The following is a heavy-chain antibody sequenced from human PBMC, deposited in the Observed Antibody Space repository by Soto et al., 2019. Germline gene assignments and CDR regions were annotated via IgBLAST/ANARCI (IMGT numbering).Heavy chain of an antibody. D-gene: IGHD3-9*01. J-gene: IGHJ5*02. CDR3: ARALAVRYFDWLLPPYWFDP. CDR2: MNPNSVNT. Sequence: GASVKVSCKASGYTFTSYDINWVRQATGQGLEGMGWMNPNSVNTGYAQKFQGRVTMTRYTSISTAYMELSSLRSEDTAVYYCARALAVRYFDWLLPPYWFDPWGQGTLVTVSS. V-gene: IGHV1-8*01. CDR1: GYTFTSYD.